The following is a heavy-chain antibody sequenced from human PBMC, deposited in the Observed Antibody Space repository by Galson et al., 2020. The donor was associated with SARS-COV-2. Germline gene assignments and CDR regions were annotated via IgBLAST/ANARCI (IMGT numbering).Heavy chain of an antibody. CDR1: GYTLTELS. J-gene: IGHJ5*02. CDR2: FDPEDGET. Sequence: ASVKVSCKVSGYTLTELSMHWVRQAPGKGLEWMGGFDPEDGETIYAQKFQGRVTMTEDTSTDTAYMELSSLRSEDTAVYYCATGPPYCSSTSCMGSNWFDPWGQGTLVTVSS. D-gene: IGHD2-2*01. CDR3: ATGPPYCSSTSCMGSNWFDP. V-gene: IGHV1-24*01.